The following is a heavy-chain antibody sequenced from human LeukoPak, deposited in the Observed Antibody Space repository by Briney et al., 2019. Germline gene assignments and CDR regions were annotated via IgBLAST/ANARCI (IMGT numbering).Heavy chain of an antibody. D-gene: IGHD6-13*01. Sequence: SVKVCCKASGGTFSSYAISWVRQAPGQGLEWMGRIIPILGIANYAQKFQGRVTITADKSTSTAYMELSSLRSEDTAVYYCAREGQAAAGTDYWGQGTLVTVSS. CDR1: GGTFSSYA. J-gene: IGHJ4*02. CDR2: IIPILGIA. V-gene: IGHV1-69*04. CDR3: AREGQAAAGTDY.